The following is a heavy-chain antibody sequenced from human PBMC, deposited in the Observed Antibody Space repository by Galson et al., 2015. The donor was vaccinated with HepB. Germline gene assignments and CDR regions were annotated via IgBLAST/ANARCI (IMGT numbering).Heavy chain of an antibody. Sequence: SVKVSCKASGYTFTSYAMNWVRQAPGQGLEWMGWINTNTGNPTYAQGFTGRFVFSLDTSVSTAYLQISSLKAEDTAVYYCAREVTLEWLTVYYYYMDVWGKGTTVTVSS. CDR1: GYTFTSYA. CDR3: AREVTLEWLTVYYYYMDV. D-gene: IGHD3-3*01. V-gene: IGHV7-4-1*02. CDR2: INTNTGNP. J-gene: IGHJ6*03.